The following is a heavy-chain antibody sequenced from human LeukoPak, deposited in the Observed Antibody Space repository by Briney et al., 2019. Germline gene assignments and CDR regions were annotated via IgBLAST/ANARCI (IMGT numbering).Heavy chain of an antibody. J-gene: IGHJ5*02. Sequence: PSQTLSLTCTVPGGSISSSSYYWSWSRQPTGKGLDWIGRIDTSASTNYNPSLNSRLTISVDTSKNQFSLKLSSVPAADTAVYYCARGRCSSTRCYPEVFGWFDPWGQGTLVTVSS. CDR3: ARGRCSSTRCYPEVFGWFDP. D-gene: IGHD2-2*01. V-gene: IGHV4-61*02. CDR1: GGSISSSSYY. CDR2: IDTSAST.